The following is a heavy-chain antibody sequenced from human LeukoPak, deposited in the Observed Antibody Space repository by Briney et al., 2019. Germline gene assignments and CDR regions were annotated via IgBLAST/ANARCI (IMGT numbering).Heavy chain of an antibody. Sequence: SETLSLTCTVSGGSISSYYWSWIRQPAGKGLEWIGRIYTSGSTNYNPSLKSRVTISVDTSKNQFSLKLSSVTAADTAVYYCAREIVVVPAAISYYFDYWGQGTLVTVSS. D-gene: IGHD2-2*01. CDR2: IYTSGST. CDR1: GGSISSYY. J-gene: IGHJ4*02. V-gene: IGHV4-4*07. CDR3: AREIVVVPAAISYYFDY.